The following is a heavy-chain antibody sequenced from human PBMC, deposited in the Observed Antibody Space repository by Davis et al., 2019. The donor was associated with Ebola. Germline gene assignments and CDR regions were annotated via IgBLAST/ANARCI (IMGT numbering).Heavy chain of an antibody. CDR2: INPNFGGK. CDR3: ARGHTYGRWDDWFDP. CDR1: VYTFAAHY. V-gene: IGHV1-2*06. J-gene: IGHJ5*02. D-gene: IGHD5-18*01. Sequence: SVTVSCKASVYTFAAHYIHRVRQPPGQGLEWMGRINPNFGGKIYAQKFQDRVTMTIDTSINTAYMELDRLRSDDTAVYYCARGHTYGRWDDWFDPWGQGTLVTVAS.